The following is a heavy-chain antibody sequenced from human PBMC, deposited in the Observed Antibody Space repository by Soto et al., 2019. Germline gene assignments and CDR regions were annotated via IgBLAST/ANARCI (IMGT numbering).Heavy chain of an antibody. Sequence: QVQLQESGPGLVKPSETLSLTCTVSGGFVSSASYFWSWIRQPPGKEMEFIAYVYYTGTTKYSPSLKSRASISRDTSKNQFSRNPSSVTTADTAIYYCARRRFGEVPYGFEPWGQGILVTVS. V-gene: IGHV4-61*01. D-gene: IGHD3-3*01. CDR3: ARRRFGEVPYGFEP. CDR2: VYYTGTT. J-gene: IGHJ5*02. CDR1: GGFVSSASYF.